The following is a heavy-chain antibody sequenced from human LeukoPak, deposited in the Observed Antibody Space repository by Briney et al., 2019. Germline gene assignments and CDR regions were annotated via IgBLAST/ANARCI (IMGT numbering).Heavy chain of an antibody. J-gene: IGHJ2*01. V-gene: IGHV3-74*01. D-gene: IGHD2/OR15-2a*01. CDR3: ARDPGTTYRDWYFDL. Sequence: GGSLRLSCVSSGFPFSRYWMNWVRHAPGKGLEWVSRISPDGSTTTYADSVEGRFTISRDNAKDTLYLQMNSLGADDTSVYFCARDPGTTYRDWYFDLSGPGTLVTVSS. CDR1: GFPFSRYW. CDR2: ISPDGSTT.